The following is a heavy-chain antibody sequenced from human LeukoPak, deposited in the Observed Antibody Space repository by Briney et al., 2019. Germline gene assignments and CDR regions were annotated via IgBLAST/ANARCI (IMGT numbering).Heavy chain of an antibody. V-gene: IGHV4-34*01. CDR1: GGSFSGYY. Sequence: PSETLSLTCAVYGGSFSGYYWSWLRQPPGKELEWIGEINHSGSTNYNPSLKSRVTISVDTSKNQFSLKLSSVTAADTAVYYCARVMGARKYNWFDPWGQGTLVTVSS. CDR3: ARVMGARKYNWFDP. J-gene: IGHJ5*02. D-gene: IGHD1-26*01. CDR2: INHSGST.